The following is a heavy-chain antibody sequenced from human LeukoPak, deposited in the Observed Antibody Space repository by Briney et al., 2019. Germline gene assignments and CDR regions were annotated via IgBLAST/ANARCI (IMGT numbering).Heavy chain of an antibody. CDR3: ARAAGRYSSGWYYFDY. J-gene: IGHJ4*02. CDR1: GFTFSYYS. D-gene: IGHD6-19*01. CDR2: ISSNSDYI. Sequence: GGSLRLSCAASGFTFSYYSMHWVRQAPEMGLEWVSSISSNSDYIYYADSVKGRFTISRDNAKNSLYLQMNSLRAEDTAMYYCARAAGRYSSGWYYFDYWGQGTLVTVSS. V-gene: IGHV3-21*01.